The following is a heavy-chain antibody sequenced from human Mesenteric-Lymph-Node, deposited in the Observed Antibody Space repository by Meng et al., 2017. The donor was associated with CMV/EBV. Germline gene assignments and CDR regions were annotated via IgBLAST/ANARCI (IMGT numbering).Heavy chain of an antibody. CDR2: IYHSGTT. Sequence: TVSGDSISSGGYYWSWIRQHPGKGLEWIGYIYHSGTTYYNPSLRSRVTISVDTSKNQFSLKLTSVTAADTAVYYCAREAHYYYDLHYWGQGILVTVSS. D-gene: IGHD3-3*01. V-gene: IGHV4-31*03. J-gene: IGHJ4*02. CDR3: AREAHYYYDLHY. CDR1: GDSISSGGYY.